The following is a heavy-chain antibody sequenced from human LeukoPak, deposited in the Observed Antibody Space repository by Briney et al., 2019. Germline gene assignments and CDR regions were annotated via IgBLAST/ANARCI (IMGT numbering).Heavy chain of an antibody. J-gene: IGHJ5*02. CDR2: INPNSGGT. V-gene: IGHV1-2*06. CDR3: ARPYGCSSSWYFWFDP. D-gene: IGHD6-13*01. CDR1: GYTFTGYY. Sequence: ASVKVSCKASGYTFTGYYMHWVRQAPGQGLEWMGRINPNSGGTNYAQKFQGRVTMTRDTSISTAYMELSRLRSDDTAVYYCARPYGCSSSWYFWFDPWGQGTLVTVSS.